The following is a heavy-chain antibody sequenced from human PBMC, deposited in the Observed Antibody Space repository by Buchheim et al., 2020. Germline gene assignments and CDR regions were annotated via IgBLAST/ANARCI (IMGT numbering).Heavy chain of an antibody. V-gene: IGHV4-59*08. Sequence: QVQLQESGPGLVKPSETLSLTCTVSGGSISSYYWSWIRQPPGKGLEWIGYIYYSGSTNYNPSLKSRVTISVDTSKNQFSLHLSSVTAADTAVYYCARQERMITFGGVIATRFDYWGQGTL. CDR2: IYYSGST. CDR3: ARQERMITFGGVIATRFDY. J-gene: IGHJ4*02. CDR1: GGSISSYY. D-gene: IGHD3-16*02.